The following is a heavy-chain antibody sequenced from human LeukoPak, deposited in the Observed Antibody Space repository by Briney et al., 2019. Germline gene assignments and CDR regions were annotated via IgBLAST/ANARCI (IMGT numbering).Heavy chain of an antibody. D-gene: IGHD4-17*01. J-gene: IGHJ4*02. CDR1: GFTFSSYW. Sequence: GGSLRLSCAASGFTFSSYWMSWVRRAPGKGLEWVANIKYDGSEEYYVDSVRGRFTISRDNAKNSLYLQMNSLRAKDTAVYYCARDLDGDYEWGQGTLVTVSS. CDR2: IKYDGSEE. V-gene: IGHV3-7*01. CDR3: ARDLDGDYE.